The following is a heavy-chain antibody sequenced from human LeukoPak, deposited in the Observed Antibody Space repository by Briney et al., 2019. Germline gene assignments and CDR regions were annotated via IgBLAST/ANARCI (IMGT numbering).Heavy chain of an antibody. V-gene: IGHV3-11*01. Sequence: GGSLRLSCAASGFTFSDYYMSWIRQAPGKGLEWLSYISKNGKTIYYADSVKGRFTISRDNSRNTLYLQMNSLRAEDTAVYYCAKDMVRGVMGYWGQGTLVTVSS. D-gene: IGHD3-10*01. J-gene: IGHJ4*02. CDR1: GFTFSDYY. CDR2: ISKNGKTI. CDR3: AKDMVRGVMGY.